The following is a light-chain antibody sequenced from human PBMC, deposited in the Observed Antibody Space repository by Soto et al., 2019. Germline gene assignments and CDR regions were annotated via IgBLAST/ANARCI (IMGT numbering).Light chain of an antibody. CDR1: QSVSSTY. V-gene: IGKV3-20*01. J-gene: IGKJ2*01. CDR2: GAS. CDR3: QKYGSSPYT. Sequence: EIVLTQSPGTLSLSPGERATLSCRASQSVSSTYLAWYQQKPGQAPRLLIYGASIRATCVTDRFSGSGSGTDFTLTISRLVPEDFAVYYCQKYGSSPYTFGQGTKLEIK.